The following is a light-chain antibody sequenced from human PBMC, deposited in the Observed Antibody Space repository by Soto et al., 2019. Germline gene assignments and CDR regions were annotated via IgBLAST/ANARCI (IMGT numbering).Light chain of an antibody. CDR1: QSVLYSSNNKNY. J-gene: IGKJ1*01. V-gene: IGKV4-1*01. Sequence: DIVMTQSPDSLAVSLGERATINCKSSQSVLYSSNNKNYLAWYQQKPGQPPKLLIYWASTRESGVPDRFSGSGSGTDFTLTISSLQAEDVAVYYCQQYYSTHPTFGQGTKVEIE. CDR2: WAS. CDR3: QQYYSTHPT.